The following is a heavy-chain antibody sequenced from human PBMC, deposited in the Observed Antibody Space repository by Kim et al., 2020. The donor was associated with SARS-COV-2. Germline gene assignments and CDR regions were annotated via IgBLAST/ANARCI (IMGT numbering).Heavy chain of an antibody. D-gene: IGHD6-19*01. CDR2: ISYDGSNK. CDR1: GFTFSSYG. Sequence: GGSLRLSCAASGFTFSSYGMHWVRQAPGKGLEWVAVISYDGSNKYYADSVKGRFTISRDNSKNTLYLQMNSLRAEDTAVYYCARGGGSGWWLPFFDYWGQGTLVTVSS. V-gene: IGHV3-33*05. CDR3: ARGGGSGWWLPFFDY. J-gene: IGHJ4*02.